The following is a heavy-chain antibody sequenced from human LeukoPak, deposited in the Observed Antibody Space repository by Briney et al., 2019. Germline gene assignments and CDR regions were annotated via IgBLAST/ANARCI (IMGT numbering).Heavy chain of an antibody. Sequence: GGSLRLSCAASGFTFTDYWMHWVRQVPGKGLLWVSRINRDGSTTNYADSVKGRFTISRDNAKNTLYLQMNSLRAEDTAVYYCARDWWFDPWGRGTLVTVSS. V-gene: IGHV3-74*01. CDR2: INRDGSTT. J-gene: IGHJ5*02. CDR1: GFTFTDYW. CDR3: ARDWWFDP.